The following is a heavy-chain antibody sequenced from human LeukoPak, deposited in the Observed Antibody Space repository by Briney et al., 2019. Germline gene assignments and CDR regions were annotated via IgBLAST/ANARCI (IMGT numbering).Heavy chain of an antibody. CDR2: IYYSGST. V-gene: IGHV4-39*01. CDR3: ARRKYYYDSSGYYFYCFDY. D-gene: IGHD3-22*01. CDR1: GGSISSSSYY. Sequence: SETLSLTCTVSGGSISSSSYYWGWIRQPPGKGLEWIGSIYYSGSTYYNPSLKSRVTISVDTSKNQFSLKLSSVTAADTAVYYCARRKYYYDSSGYYFYCFDYWGQGTLVTVS. J-gene: IGHJ4*02.